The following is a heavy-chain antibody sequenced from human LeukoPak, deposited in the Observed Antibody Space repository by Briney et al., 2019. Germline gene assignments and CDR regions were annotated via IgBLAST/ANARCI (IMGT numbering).Heavy chain of an antibody. J-gene: IGHJ4*02. Sequence: PETLSLTCAVYGGSFSGYYWSWIRQPPGKGLEWIGEINHSGSTNYNPSLKSRVTISVDTSKNQFSLKLSSVTAADTAVYYCATVEPLASARVGATRGDYWGQGTLVTVSS. CDR3: ATVEPLASARVGATRGDY. CDR1: GGSFSGYY. D-gene: IGHD1-26*01. V-gene: IGHV4-34*01. CDR2: INHSGST.